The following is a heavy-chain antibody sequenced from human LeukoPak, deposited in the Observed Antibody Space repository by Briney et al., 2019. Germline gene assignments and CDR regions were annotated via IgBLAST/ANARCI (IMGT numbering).Heavy chain of an antibody. CDR1: GGSSSGYY. Sequence: SETLSLTRVVYGGSSSGYYWSWLRQPAGKGVEWIGESHHCGSTNYTPSLKSRVTISVDTSKNQFSLKLSSVTAADTAVYYCAKGKNGGHSDWYFDYWGQGTPVTVSS. CDR3: AKGKNGGHSDWYFDY. V-gene: IGHV4-34*01. J-gene: IGHJ4*02. D-gene: IGHD4-23*01. CDR2: SHHCGST.